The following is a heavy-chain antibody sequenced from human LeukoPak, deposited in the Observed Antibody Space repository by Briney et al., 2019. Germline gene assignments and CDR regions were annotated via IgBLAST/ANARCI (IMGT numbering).Heavy chain of an antibody. CDR2: ISAYNGNT. CDR1: GYTFTGYG. Sequence: ASVKVSCKASGYTFTGYGISWVRQAPGQGLEWMGWISAYNGNTNYAQKLQGRVTMTTDTSTSTAYMELRSLRSDDTAVYYCARLRVTANWFDPWGQGTLVTVSA. D-gene: IGHD2-21*02. J-gene: IGHJ5*02. V-gene: IGHV1-18*01. CDR3: ARLRVTANWFDP.